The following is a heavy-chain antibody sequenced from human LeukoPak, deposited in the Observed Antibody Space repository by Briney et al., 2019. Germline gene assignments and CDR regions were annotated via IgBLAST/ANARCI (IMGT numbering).Heavy chain of an antibody. CDR2: IYTSGST. Sequence: TSETLSLTCTVSGGSISSYYWSWIRQPPGKGLEWIGRIYTSGSTSYNPSLKSRVTLSVDTSKNQFSLKVTSVTAADTAVYYCARAPSADLYFDCWGQGTLVTVSS. J-gene: IGHJ4*02. V-gene: IGHV4-4*07. CDR1: GGSISSYY. CDR3: ARAPSADLYFDC.